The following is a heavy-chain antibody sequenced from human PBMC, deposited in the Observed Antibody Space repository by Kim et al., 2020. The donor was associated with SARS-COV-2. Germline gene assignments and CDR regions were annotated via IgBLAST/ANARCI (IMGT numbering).Heavy chain of an antibody. J-gene: IGHJ5*02. Sequence: GGSLRLSCAASGFTFSSYAMHWVRQAPGKGLEWVAVISYDGSNKYYADSVKGRFTISRDNSKNTLYLQMNSLRAEDTAVYYCARDARRYYYDSSRCWFDPWGQGTLVTVSS. CDR2: ISYDGSNK. D-gene: IGHD3-22*01. CDR1: GFTFSSYA. V-gene: IGHV3-30-3*01. CDR3: ARDARRYYYDSSRCWFDP.